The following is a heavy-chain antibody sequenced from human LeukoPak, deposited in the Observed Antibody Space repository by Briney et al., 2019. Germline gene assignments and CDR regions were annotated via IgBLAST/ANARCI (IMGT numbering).Heavy chain of an antibody. D-gene: IGHD6-13*01. V-gene: IGHV3-13*01. CDR1: GFTFSSYD. CDR3: SRANAAAGSPRGDHGMDV. CDR2: IRTAGDR. Sequence: PGGSLRLSCAASGFTFSSYDMHWVRQATGKGLEWVSAIRTAGDRDYTGSVKAGFIISSENAKNSLYIQMISLRAGKTAVYYCSRANAAAGSPRGDHGMDVWGQGTLVTVSS. J-gene: IGHJ6*02.